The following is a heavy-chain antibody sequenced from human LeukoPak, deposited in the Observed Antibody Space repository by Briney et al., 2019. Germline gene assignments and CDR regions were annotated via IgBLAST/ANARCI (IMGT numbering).Heavy chain of an antibody. Sequence: GGSLRLSCAASGFTFSSYSMNWVRQAPGKGLEWVSSISSSSSYIYYADSVKGRFTISRDKAKKSLFLQMNSLRAEDTAVYYCARKAVLASGFFDLWGRGTLVTVSS. J-gene: IGHJ2*01. CDR3: ARKAVLASGFFDL. CDR1: GFTFSSYS. CDR2: ISSSSSYI. D-gene: IGHD6-19*01. V-gene: IGHV3-21*04.